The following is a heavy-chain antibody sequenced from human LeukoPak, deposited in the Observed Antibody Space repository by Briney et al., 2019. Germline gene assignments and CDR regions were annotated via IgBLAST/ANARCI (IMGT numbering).Heavy chain of an antibody. CDR3: ARQYGSGYNYYYYGMDV. CDR2: ISAYNGNT. CDR1: GYTFTSYG. J-gene: IGHJ6*02. D-gene: IGHD3-10*01. Sequence: ASVKVSRKTSGYTFTSYGISWVRQAPGQGLEWMGWISAYNGNTNYAQKLQGRVTMTTDTSTSTAYMELRSLRSDDTAVYYCARQYGSGYNYYYYGMDVWGQGTTVTVSS. V-gene: IGHV1-18*01.